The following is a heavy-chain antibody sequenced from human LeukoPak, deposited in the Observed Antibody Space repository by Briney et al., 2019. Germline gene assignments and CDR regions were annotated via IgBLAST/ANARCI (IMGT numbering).Heavy chain of an antibody. D-gene: IGHD6-19*01. J-gene: IGHJ4*02. Sequence: SETLPLTCTVSGGSISSSSYYWGWIRQPPGKGLEWIGSIYYSGSTYYNPSLKSRVTISVDTSKNQFSLKLSSVTAADTAVYYCARGAGYSSGWTDYWGQGTLVTVSS. CDR1: GGSISSSSYY. V-gene: IGHV4-39*01. CDR2: IYYSGST. CDR3: ARGAGYSSGWTDY.